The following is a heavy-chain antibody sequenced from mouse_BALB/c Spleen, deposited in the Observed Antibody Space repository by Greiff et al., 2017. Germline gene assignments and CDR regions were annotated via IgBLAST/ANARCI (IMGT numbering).Heavy chain of an antibody. CDR1: GYTFTSYW. CDR3: ARGLTVGFAY. D-gene: IGHD4-1*01. CDR2: INPSTGYT. J-gene: IGHJ3*01. V-gene: IGHV1-7*01. Sequence: QVQLKQSGAELAKPGASVKMSCKASGYTFTSYWMHWVKQRPGQGLEWIGYINPSTGYTEYNQKFKDKATLTADKSSSTAYMQLSSLTSEDSAVYYCARGLTVGFAYWGQGTLVTVSA.